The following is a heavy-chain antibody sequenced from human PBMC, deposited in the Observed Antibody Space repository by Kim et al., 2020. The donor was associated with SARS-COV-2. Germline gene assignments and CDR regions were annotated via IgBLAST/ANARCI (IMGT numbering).Heavy chain of an antibody. D-gene: IGHD6-19*01. CDR2: VSGDGGTT. Sequence: GGSLRLSCAASGFTFADSVMHWVRQVPGKGLEWVALVSGDGGTTYYADSVKGRFTISRDNSKDFLYLQMNSLRADDTAFYYCSKASGWLPRYWGQGTLVTLPA. CDR3: SKASGWLPRY. J-gene: IGHJ4*02. V-gene: IGHV3-43*02. CDR1: GFTFADSV.